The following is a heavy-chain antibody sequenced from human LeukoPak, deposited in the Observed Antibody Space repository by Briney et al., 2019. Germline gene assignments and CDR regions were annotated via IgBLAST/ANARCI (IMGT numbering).Heavy chain of an antibody. V-gene: IGHV3-66*01. Sequence: PGGSLRLSCAASGFTVSSNCMSWVRQAPGKGLEWVSVIYSGGSTYYADSVKGRFTISRDNSKNTLYLQMNSLRAEDTAVYYCARAIDMPYGDYVRYFDLWGRGTLVTVSS. CDR1: GFTVSSNC. CDR2: IYSGGST. CDR3: ARAIDMPYGDYVRYFDL. D-gene: IGHD4-17*01. J-gene: IGHJ2*01.